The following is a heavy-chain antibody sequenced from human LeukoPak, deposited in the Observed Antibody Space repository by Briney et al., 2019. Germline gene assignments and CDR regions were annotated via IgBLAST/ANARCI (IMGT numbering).Heavy chain of an antibody. CDR3: AREIYDSSGYYVDS. V-gene: IGHV4-39*07. CDR1: GGSISSSSCY. Sequence: SETLSLTCTVSGGSISSSSCYWGWIRQPPGKGLEWIGEIYHSGSTNYNPSLKSRLTISVDKSKNQFSLNLSSVTAADTAVYYCAREIYDSSGYYVDSWGQGALVTVSS. D-gene: IGHD3-22*01. CDR2: IYHSGST. J-gene: IGHJ4*02.